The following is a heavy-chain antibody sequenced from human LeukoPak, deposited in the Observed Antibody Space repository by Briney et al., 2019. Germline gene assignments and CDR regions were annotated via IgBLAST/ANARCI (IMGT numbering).Heavy chain of an antibody. V-gene: IGHV4-59*02. Sequence: SETLSLTCTVSGASVSTFYWSWIRQPPGKGLEWIGYIYYSANTNYNPSLKSRVTISVDTSKNQLSLKLSSVTAADSAVYYCATYNTSGWAFDYWGQGTLVTVSS. CDR2: IYYSANT. CDR1: GASVSTFY. CDR3: ATYNTSGWAFDY. D-gene: IGHD6-19*01. J-gene: IGHJ4*02.